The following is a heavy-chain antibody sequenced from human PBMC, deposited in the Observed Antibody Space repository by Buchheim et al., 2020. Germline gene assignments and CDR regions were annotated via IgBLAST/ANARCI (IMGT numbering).Heavy chain of an antibody. CDR2: IYYSGIT. V-gene: IGHV4-31*03. Sequence: QVQLQESGPGLVKPSQTLSLTCTVSGASISSGGYYWSWIRQLPGKGLEWIGYIYYSGITYFNPSLKSRVTMSVDTFKNQFSLELSSVTAADTAVYYCERGNAPMGAFDLWGQGT. CDR1: GASISSGGYY. CDR3: ERGNAPMGAFDL. D-gene: IGHD3-10*01. J-gene: IGHJ3*01.